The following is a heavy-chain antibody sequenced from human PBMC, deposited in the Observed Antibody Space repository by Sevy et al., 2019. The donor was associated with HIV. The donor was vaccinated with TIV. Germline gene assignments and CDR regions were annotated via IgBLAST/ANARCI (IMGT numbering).Heavy chain of an antibody. CDR3: ARGKMTCRSTSCYFYYGSGSYYDYYYYGMDV. D-gene: IGHD3-10*01. V-gene: IGHV4-59*01. CDR2: IYYSGST. CDR1: GGSISSYY. J-gene: IGHJ6*02. Sequence: SETLSLTCTVSGGSISSYYWSWIRQPPGKGLEWIGYIYYSGSTNYNPSLKSRVTISVDTSKNQFSLKLSSVTAADTAAYYCARGKMTCRSTSCYFYYGSGSYYDYYYYGMDVWGQWTTVTVSS.